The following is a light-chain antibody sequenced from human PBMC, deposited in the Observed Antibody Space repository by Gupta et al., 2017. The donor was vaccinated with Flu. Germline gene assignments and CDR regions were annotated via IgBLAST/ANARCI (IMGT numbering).Light chain of an antibody. Sequence: QSVLTQPPSVSGVPGQRVTISCTGSNSNIGANYDVHWYQHLPGMAPQLLIHGNNNRPSGVPDRFSGSKSGTSASLAITGLQADDEADYYCQSFDSNLSAYVFGTGTKVIVL. CDR3: QSFDSNLSAYV. J-gene: IGLJ1*01. CDR2: GNN. CDR1: NSNIGANYD. V-gene: IGLV1-40*01.